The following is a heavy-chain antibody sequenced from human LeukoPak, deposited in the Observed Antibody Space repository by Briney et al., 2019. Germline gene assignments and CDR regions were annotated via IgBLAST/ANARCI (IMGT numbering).Heavy chain of an antibody. V-gene: IGHV1-69*13. CDR1: GGTFSSYA. CDR2: IIPIFGTA. J-gene: IGHJ4*02. CDR3: ARDNRDSSGWYPPGRFDY. D-gene: IGHD6-19*01. Sequence: SVKVSCKASGGTFSSYAISWVRQAPGQGLEWMGGIIPIFGTANYAQKFQGRVTITADESTSTAYMELSSLRSEDKAVYYCARDNRDSSGWYPPGRFDYWGQGTLVTVSS.